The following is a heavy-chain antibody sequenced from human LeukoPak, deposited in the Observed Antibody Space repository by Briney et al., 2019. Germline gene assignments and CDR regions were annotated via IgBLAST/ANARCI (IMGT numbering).Heavy chain of an antibody. J-gene: IGHJ5*02. Sequence: GGSLRLSCAASGFTFSSYSMNWVRQAPGKGLEWVSSISSSSSYIYYADSVKGRFTISRDNAKNSLYLQMNSLRAEDTAVYCCARDEGELFDPWGQGTLVTVSS. CDR3: ARDEGELFDP. D-gene: IGHD1-7*01. CDR2: ISSSSSYI. V-gene: IGHV3-21*01. CDR1: GFTFSSYS.